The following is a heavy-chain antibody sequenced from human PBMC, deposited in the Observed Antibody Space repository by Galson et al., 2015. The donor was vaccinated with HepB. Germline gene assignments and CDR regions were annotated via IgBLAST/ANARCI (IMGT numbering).Heavy chain of an antibody. CDR3: ATYPPYYYDSSGFEEAFDI. CDR1: GFTFSSYA. CDR2: ISGSGGST. J-gene: IGHJ3*02. Sequence: SLRLSCAASGFTFSSYAMSWVRQAPGKGLEWVSAISGSGGSTYYADSVKGRFTISRDNSKNTLYLQMNSLRAEDTAVYYCATYPPYYYDSSGFEEAFDIWGQGTMVTVSS. V-gene: IGHV3-23*01. D-gene: IGHD3-22*01.